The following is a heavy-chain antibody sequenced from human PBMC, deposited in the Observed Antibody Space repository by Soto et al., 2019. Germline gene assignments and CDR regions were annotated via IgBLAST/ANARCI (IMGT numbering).Heavy chain of an antibody. J-gene: IGHJ5*02. D-gene: IGHD3-16*01. CDR2: VSYSGST. CDR1: GGAIGGYY. V-gene: IGHV4-59*12. Sequence: SETLSLTCSLSGGAIGGYYWSWIRQPPGKALEWIGYVSYSGSTDYNPSLKSRVTMSVDTSKNQISLKMTSVTAADTAVYFCAKDVSSRRWFDPWGQGILVTVSS. CDR3: AKDVSSRRWFDP.